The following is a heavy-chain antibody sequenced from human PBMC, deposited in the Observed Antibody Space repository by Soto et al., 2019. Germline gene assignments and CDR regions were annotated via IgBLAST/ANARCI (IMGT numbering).Heavy chain of an antibody. V-gene: IGHV4-59*08. CDR1: GGSISSYY. D-gene: IGHD6-13*01. CDR2: IYYSGST. Sequence: SETLSLTCTGSGGSISSYYLTWILQPPGKGLEWIGYIYYSGSTNYNPSLKSRVTISVDTSKNQFSLKVNSVTATDTAVYYCARLNLGSSWYDNWFDPWGQGTLVTVSS. CDR3: ARLNLGSSWYDNWFDP. J-gene: IGHJ5*02.